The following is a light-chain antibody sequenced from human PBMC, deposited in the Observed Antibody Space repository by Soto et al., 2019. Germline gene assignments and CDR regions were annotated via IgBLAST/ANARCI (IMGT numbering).Light chain of an antibody. V-gene: IGKV3-15*01. CDR3: QQYDIATG. J-gene: IGKJ4*01. CDR1: ESVSTN. CDR2: AAS. Sequence: EVVMTQSPASLSVSPGERATLSCRAIESVSTNLAWYQQKSGQSPRLLIYAASTRATGVPARFSGSGSGTEFTLTISSLQSEDFAVYYCQQYDIATGFGGGTKVEIK.